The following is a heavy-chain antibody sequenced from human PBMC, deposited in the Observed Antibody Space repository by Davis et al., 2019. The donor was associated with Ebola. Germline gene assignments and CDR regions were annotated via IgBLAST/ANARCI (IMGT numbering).Heavy chain of an antibody. Sequence: GESLKISCAASGFTFSSYAMSWVRQAPGKGLEWVSAISGSGGSTYYADSVKGRFTISRDNSKNTLYLQMNSLRAEDTAVYYYAKMTDPFMITFGDHWGQGTLVTVSS. J-gene: IGHJ4*02. V-gene: IGHV3-23*01. CDR1: GFTFSSYA. D-gene: IGHD3-16*01. CDR3: AKMTDPFMITFGDH. CDR2: ISGSGGST.